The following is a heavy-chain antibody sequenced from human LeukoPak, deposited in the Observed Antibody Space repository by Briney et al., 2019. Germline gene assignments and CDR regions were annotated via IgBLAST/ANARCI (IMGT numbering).Heavy chain of an antibody. J-gene: IGHJ5*02. CDR2: ISAYNGNT. CDR1: GYTFTSYG. D-gene: IGHD3-3*01. V-gene: IGHV1-18*01. Sequence: ASVKVSCKASGYTFTSYGISWVRQAPGQGLEWMGWISAYNGNTNYAQKLQGRVTMTTDTSTSTAYMELRSLRFDDTAVYYCARRSYDFWSGDYNWFDPWGQGTLVTVSS. CDR3: ARRSYDFWSGDYNWFDP.